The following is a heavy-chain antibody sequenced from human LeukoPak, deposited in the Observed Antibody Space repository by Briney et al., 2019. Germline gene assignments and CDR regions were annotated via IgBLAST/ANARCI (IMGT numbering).Heavy chain of an antibody. J-gene: IGHJ4*02. CDR2: IYSSGST. V-gene: IGHV4-59*08. D-gene: IGHD6-19*01. Sequence: SETLSLTCTVSGGSISSYYWNWIRQPPGKGLEWIGYIYSSGSTNYNPSLKSRVTISVDTSKNQFSLNLISVTAADTAVHYCARASSYTGHLGWWGQGTLVTVSS. CDR1: GGSISSYY. CDR3: ARASSYTGHLGW.